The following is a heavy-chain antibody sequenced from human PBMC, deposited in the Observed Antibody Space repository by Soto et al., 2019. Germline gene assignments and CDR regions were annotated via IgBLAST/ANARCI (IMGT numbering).Heavy chain of an antibody. Sequence: QITLKESGPTLVKPTQTLTLTCTFSAFSLTTRGVGVGWIRQPPGKALEWLALIYWDDDEGYSPSLKSRLTITKDTSKNQVVLTMINMDPVDTATYYCAHRPRGYSYHFDYWGQRTLVTVSS. V-gene: IGHV2-5*02. CDR1: AFSLTTRGVG. J-gene: IGHJ4*02. CDR3: AHRPRGYSYHFDY. CDR2: IYWDDDE. D-gene: IGHD5-18*01.